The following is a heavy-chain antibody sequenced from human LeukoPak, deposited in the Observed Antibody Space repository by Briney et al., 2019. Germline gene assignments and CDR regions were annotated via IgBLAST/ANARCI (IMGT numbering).Heavy chain of an antibody. Sequence: GGSLRLSCAASGFTFDDYAMHWVRQAPGKGLEWVSGISWNSGSIGYADSVKGRFTISRDNAKNSLYLQMNSLRAEDTSLYYXXXXXXXXXTAPKNVRYFDLWGRGTLGTVSS. V-gene: IGHV3-9*01. D-gene: IGHD6-6*01. CDR3: XXXXXXXXTAPKNVRYFDL. CDR2: ISWNSGSI. CDR1: GFTFDDYA. J-gene: IGHJ2*01.